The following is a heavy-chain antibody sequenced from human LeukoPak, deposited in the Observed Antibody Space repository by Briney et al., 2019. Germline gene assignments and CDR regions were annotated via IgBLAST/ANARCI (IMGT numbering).Heavy chain of an antibody. D-gene: IGHD6-13*01. Sequence: ASVKVSCKASGYTFTGYYMHWVRQAPGQGLEWMGWINPNSGGTDYAQKFQGRVTMTRDTSISTAYMELSRLRSDDTAAYYCARDLRKAAAGIYFDYWGQGTLVTVSS. CDR1: GYTFTGYY. J-gene: IGHJ4*02. CDR2: INPNSGGT. V-gene: IGHV1-2*02. CDR3: ARDLRKAAAGIYFDY.